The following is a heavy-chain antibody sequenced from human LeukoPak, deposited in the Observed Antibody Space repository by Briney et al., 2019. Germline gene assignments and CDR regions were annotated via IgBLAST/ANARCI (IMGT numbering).Heavy chain of an antibody. V-gene: IGHV4-4*07. J-gene: IGHJ3*02. CDR2: IYTSGST. CDR3: AEGSYWSAVNAFDI. CDR1: GGSISSYY. Sequence: PSETLSLTCTVSGGSISSYYWSWIRQPAGKGLEWIGRIYTSGSTNYNPSLKSRVTISVDTSKNQFSLKLSSVTAADTAVYYCAEGSYWSAVNAFDIWGQGTMVTVSS. D-gene: IGHD1-26*01.